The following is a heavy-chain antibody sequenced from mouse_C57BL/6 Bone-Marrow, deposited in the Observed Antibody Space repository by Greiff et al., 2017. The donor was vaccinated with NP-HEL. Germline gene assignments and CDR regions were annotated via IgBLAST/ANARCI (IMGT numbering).Heavy chain of an antibody. V-gene: IGHV5-17*01. CDR3: ARNLLWVLYGSPYYAMDY. D-gene: IGHD1-1*01. J-gene: IGHJ4*01. CDR1: GFTFSDYG. CDR2: ISSGSSTI. Sequence: EVQRVESGGGLVKPGGSLKLSCAASGFTFSDYGMHWVRQAPEKGLEWVAYISSGSSTIYYADTVKGRFTISRDNAKNTLFLQMTSLRSEDTAMYYCARNLLWVLYGSPYYAMDYWGQGTSVTVSS.